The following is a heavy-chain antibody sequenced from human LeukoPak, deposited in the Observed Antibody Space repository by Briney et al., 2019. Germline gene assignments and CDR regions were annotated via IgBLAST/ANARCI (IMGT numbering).Heavy chain of an antibody. D-gene: IGHD2/OR15-2a*01. CDR3: ARGAAGPFH. V-gene: IGHV3-7*01. CDR1: GFIFSSYG. CDR2: IKQDGSEK. J-gene: IGHJ4*02. Sequence: PGGSLRLSCAASGFIFSSYGMHWVRQAPGKGLEWVANIKQDGSEKYYVDSVKGRFTISRDNAKNSLYLQMNSLRAEDTAVYYCARGAAGPFHWGQGTLVTVSS.